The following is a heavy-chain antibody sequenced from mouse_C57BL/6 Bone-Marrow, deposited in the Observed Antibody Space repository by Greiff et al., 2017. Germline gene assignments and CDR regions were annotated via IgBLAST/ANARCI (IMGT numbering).Heavy chain of an antibody. CDR2: ISNLAYSI. CDR1: GFTFSDYG. Sequence: EVMLVESGGGLVQPGGSLKLSCAASGFTFSDYGMAWVRQAPRKGPEWVAFISNLAYSIYYADTVTGRFTISRENAKNTLYLEMSSLRSEDTAMYYCARGRGGYAMDYWGQGTSVTVSS. CDR3: ARGRGGYAMDY. J-gene: IGHJ4*01. V-gene: IGHV5-15*01.